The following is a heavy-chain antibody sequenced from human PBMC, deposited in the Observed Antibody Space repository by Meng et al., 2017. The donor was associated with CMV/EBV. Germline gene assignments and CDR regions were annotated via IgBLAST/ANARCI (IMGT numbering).Heavy chain of an antibody. Sequence: KRAATGRRNPSRHTSLSCPVSGGAMWCYYWSWIRQPAGKGMEWIGRIYTSGSTTYNPSLKSRVTMSVDTSKNQFSLKLSSVTATDTAVYYCAREIVVVPAAIDNWFDPWGQGTLVTVSS. D-gene: IGHD2-2*02. CDR3: AREIVVVPAAIDNWFDP. CDR2: IYTSGST. CDR1: GGAMWCYY. V-gene: IGHV4-4*07. J-gene: IGHJ5*02.